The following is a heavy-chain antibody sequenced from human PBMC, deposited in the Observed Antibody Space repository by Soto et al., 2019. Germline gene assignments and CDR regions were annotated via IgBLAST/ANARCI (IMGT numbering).Heavy chain of an antibody. CDR1: GGSIRNGDYY. J-gene: IGHJ4*02. CDR2: VYYSGTT. CDR3: VTVNLVGAAYYFDY. Sequence: SETLSLTCTVSGGSIRNGDYYWGWIRQPPGKGLEWIGYVYYSGTTYSHPSLNSRVSISVDTSENQFPLRLTSVTAADTAVYYCVTVNLVGAAYYFDYWGPGTLVTVSS. D-gene: IGHD1-26*01. V-gene: IGHV4-30-4*01.